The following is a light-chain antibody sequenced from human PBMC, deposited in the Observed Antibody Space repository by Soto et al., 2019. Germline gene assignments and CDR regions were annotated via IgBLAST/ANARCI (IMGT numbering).Light chain of an antibody. Sequence: EIVMTQSPATLSVSPGERATLSCRASQSVSSNLAWYQQKPGQAPRLIIYGASRRATGFPARFSGSGSGTDFTLTISSLQSEDVAVYYCQQYDNWPWTLGQGTKVDIK. J-gene: IGKJ1*01. V-gene: IGKV3-15*01. CDR3: QQYDNWPWT. CDR2: GAS. CDR1: QSVSSN.